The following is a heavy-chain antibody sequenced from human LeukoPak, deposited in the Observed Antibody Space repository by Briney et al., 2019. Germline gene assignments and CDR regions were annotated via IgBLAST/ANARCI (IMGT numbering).Heavy chain of an antibody. Sequence: GGSLRLSCAASGFTFSSYTMSWVRQAPGKGLEWVSTITTSDGNTYYADSVKGRFTVSRDNSKNTLYLQMNSLRAEDTAVYYCARKTGTTGEAFDYWGQGTQVTVSS. J-gene: IGHJ4*02. D-gene: IGHD1-1*01. CDR3: ARKTGTTGEAFDY. CDR1: GFTFSSYT. V-gene: IGHV3-23*01. CDR2: ITTSDGNT.